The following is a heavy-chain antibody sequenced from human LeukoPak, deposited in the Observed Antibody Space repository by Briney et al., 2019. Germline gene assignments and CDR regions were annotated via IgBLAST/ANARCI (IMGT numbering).Heavy chain of an antibody. Sequence: GGSLRLSCAVSGFTFSSYWMHWVRQAPGKGLVWVSRIDRDGSRINYADSVKGRFTISRDNGKNTLFLQMNSLRAEDAAVYYCARGRPHGNDYWGQGTLVTVSS. CDR2: IDRDGSRI. CDR1: GFTFSSYW. D-gene: IGHD4-23*01. CDR3: ARGRPHGNDY. V-gene: IGHV3-74*01. J-gene: IGHJ4*02.